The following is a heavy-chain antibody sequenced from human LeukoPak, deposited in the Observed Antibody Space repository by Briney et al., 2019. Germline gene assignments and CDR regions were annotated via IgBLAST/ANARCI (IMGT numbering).Heavy chain of an antibody. Sequence: LGGSLSLSCAASGFRFSSYGFNWVRQAPGKGLEWVSSIGPTGTDTYHADSVKGRFTISRDNAKNSLYLQMDSLRAEDTAVYYCATESIGRHYDYWGQGTLLTVSS. CDR1: GFRFSSYG. CDR2: IGPTGTDT. D-gene: IGHD3-3*02. J-gene: IGHJ4*02. CDR3: ATESIGRHYDY. V-gene: IGHV3-21*01.